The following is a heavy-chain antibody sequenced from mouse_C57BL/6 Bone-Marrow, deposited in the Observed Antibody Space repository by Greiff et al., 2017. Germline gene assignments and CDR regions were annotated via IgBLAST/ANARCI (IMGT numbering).Heavy chain of an antibody. CDR1: GYTFTDYY. CDR2: IFPGSGST. D-gene: IGHD1-1*01. Sequence: VQLQQSGPELVKPGASVKISCKASGYTFTDYYINWVKQRPGQGLAWIGWIFPGSGSTYYNEKFKGKSTLTVDNSSSTAYMLLSSLTSEDSAVYFCARWRLFFDYWGQGTTLTVSS. CDR3: ARWRLFFDY. J-gene: IGHJ2*01. V-gene: IGHV1-75*01.